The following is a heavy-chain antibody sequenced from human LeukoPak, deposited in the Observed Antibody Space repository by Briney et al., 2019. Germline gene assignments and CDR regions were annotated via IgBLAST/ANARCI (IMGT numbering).Heavy chain of an antibody. D-gene: IGHD3-22*01. CDR1: GGSISSYY. V-gene: IGHV4-59*08. CDR2: IYYSGST. Sequence: SETLSLTCTVSGGSISSYYWSWIRQPPGKGLEWIGYIYYSGSTNYNPSLKSRVTISVDTSKNQFSLKLSSVTAADTAVYYCARHQYYCDSSGQFDYWGQGTLVTVSS. J-gene: IGHJ4*02. CDR3: ARHQYYCDSSGQFDY.